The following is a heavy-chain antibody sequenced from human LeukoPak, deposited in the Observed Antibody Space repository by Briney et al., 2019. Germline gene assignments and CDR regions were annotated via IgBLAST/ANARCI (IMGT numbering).Heavy chain of an antibody. CDR1: GFTFSSYS. D-gene: IGHD3-10*01. CDR2: ISSSSSYI. J-gene: IGHJ4*02. CDR3: ARGLNYGSGSYYTPADY. V-gene: IGHV3-21*01. Sequence: GGSLRLSCAASGFTFSSYSMNWVRQAPGKGLEWVSSISSSSSYIYCADSVKGRFTISRDNAKNSLYLQMNSLRAEDTAVYYCARGLNYGSGSYYTPADYWGQGTLVTVSS.